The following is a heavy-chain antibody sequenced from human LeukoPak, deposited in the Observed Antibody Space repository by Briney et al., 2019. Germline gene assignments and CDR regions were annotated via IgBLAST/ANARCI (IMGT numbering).Heavy chain of an antibody. CDR2: ISGSGDTT. CDR3: AKALRAPHRPVYSYYYMDV. V-gene: IGHV3-23*01. J-gene: IGHJ6*03. Sequence: PGGSLRLSCGASEFTFSSYAMNWVRQAPGKGLEWVSTISGSGDTTYYADSVKGRFTISRDKSKNTVFLQMNSLRADDTAVYYCAKALRAPHRPVYSYYYMDVWGKGTTVTVSS. CDR1: EFTFSSYA.